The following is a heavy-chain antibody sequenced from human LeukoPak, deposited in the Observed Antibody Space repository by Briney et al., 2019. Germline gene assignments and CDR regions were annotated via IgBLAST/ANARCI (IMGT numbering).Heavy chain of an antibody. D-gene: IGHD2-15*01. CDR3: ARVKYCSGGSCYPHFDY. CDR2: IYHSGST. Sequence: PSETLSLTCTVSGYSISSGYYWGWIRQPPGKGLEWIGSIYHSGSTYYNPSLKSRVTISVDTSKNQFSLKLSSVTAADTAVYYCARVKYCSGGSCYPHFDYWGQGTLVTVSS. CDR1: GYSISSGYY. J-gene: IGHJ4*02. V-gene: IGHV4-38-2*02.